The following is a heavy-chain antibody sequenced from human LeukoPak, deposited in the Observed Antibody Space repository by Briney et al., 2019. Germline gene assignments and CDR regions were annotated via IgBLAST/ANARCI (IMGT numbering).Heavy chain of an antibody. CDR1: GFTFSSYG. CDR2: IWYDGSNK. J-gene: IGHJ4*02. V-gene: IGHV3-33*01. CDR3: ARDFKSYGFDY. Sequence: GGSLRLSCAASGFTFSSYGMHWVRQATGKGLEWVAVIWYDGSNKYYADSVKGRFTISRDNSKNTLYLQMNSLRAEDTAVYYCARDFKSYGFDYWGQGTLVTVSS. D-gene: IGHD1-26*01.